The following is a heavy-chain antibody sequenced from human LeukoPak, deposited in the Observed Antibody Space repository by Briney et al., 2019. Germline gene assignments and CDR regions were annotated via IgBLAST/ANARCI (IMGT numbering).Heavy chain of an antibody. CDR1: GGSFSGYY. V-gene: IGHV4-34*01. J-gene: IGHJ4*02. Sequence: PSETLSLTCAVYGGSFSGYYWSWIRQPPGKGLEWIGEINHSGSTNYNPSLKSRVTISADTSKNQFSLKLSSVTAADTAVYYCARQIDGFGEFDYFDYWGQGTLVTVSS. CDR2: INHSGST. CDR3: ARQIDGFGEFDYFDY. D-gene: IGHD3-10*01.